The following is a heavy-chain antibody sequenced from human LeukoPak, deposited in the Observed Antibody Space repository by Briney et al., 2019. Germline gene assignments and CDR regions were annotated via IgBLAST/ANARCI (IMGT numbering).Heavy chain of an antibody. Sequence: RSETLSLTCTVSGGSISSYYWSWIRQPPGKGLEWIGYIYYSGSTNYNPSLKSRVTISVDTSKNQFSLKLSSVTAADTAVYYCARADYDILTGYYFEHYYYGMDVWGQGTTVTVSS. V-gene: IGHV4-59*01. CDR3: ARADYDILTGYYFEHYYYGMDV. D-gene: IGHD3-9*01. CDR1: GGSISSYY. CDR2: IYYSGST. J-gene: IGHJ6*02.